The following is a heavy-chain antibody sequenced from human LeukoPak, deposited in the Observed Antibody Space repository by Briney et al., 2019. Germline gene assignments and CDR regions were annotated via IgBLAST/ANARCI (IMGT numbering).Heavy chain of an antibody. CDR3: ARGAGWLPLV. CDR2: TYYSGST. D-gene: IGHD5-24*01. CDR1: GGSISSHY. V-gene: IGHV4-59*11. J-gene: IGHJ4*02. Sequence: PAETLSLTCTVSGGSISSHYWSWIRQPPGKGLEWIGYTYYSGSTNYNPSLKSRVTISVDTSKSQFSLKLSSVTAADTAVYYCARGAGWLPLVWGQGTLVTVSS.